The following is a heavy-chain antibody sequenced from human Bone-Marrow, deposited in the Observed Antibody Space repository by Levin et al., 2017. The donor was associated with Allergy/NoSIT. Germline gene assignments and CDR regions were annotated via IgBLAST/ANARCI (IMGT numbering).Heavy chain of an antibody. Sequence: ASVKVSCKASGYTFSNHAMNWVRQAPGQGLEWMGWINTNTGNPTYAQAFTGRFVFSLDTSVSTAYLQISSLKAEDTAVYYCARVGDPTCSASCYRWVDYWGQGTLVTVSS. V-gene: IGHV7-4-1*02. J-gene: IGHJ4*02. D-gene: IGHD2-2*01. CDR3: ARVGDPTCSASCYRWVDY. CDR2: INTNTGNP. CDR1: GYTFSNHA.